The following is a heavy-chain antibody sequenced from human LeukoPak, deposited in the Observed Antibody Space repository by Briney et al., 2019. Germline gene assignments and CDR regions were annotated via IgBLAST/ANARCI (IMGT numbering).Heavy chain of an antibody. D-gene: IGHD2-21*01. V-gene: IGHV3-7*01. J-gene: IGHJ6*03. CDR2: IKQDGSEK. CDR3: ARSRMSIAMDV. CDR1: GFTFSNYR. Sequence: PGGSLRLSCAASGFTFSNYRMTWVRQAPGKGLEWVANIKQDGSEKDYVDSVKGRFTISRDNAKNSLYLQMNSLRAEDTAVYYCARSRMSIAMDVWGKGTTVTVSS.